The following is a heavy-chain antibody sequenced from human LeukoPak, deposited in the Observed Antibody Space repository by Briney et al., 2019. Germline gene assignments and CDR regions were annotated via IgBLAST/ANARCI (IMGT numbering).Heavy chain of an antibody. Sequence: PAGSLRLSCAASGFTFSSCAMSWVRQAPGKGLDWVSTISGSGAGTYYADSVKGRFTISRDNSKNTLYLQMNSLRDEDTAVYYCAKDDILTDSYTVPFDYWGQGTLVTVSS. V-gene: IGHV3-23*01. D-gene: IGHD3-9*01. CDR3: AKDDILTDSYTVPFDY. CDR2: ISGSGAGT. J-gene: IGHJ4*02. CDR1: GFTFSSCA.